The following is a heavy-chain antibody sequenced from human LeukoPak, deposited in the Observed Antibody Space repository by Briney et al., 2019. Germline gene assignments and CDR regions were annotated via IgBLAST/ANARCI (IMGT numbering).Heavy chain of an antibody. CDR2: ISSSGSTI. D-gene: IGHD5-18*01. J-gene: IGHJ4*02. V-gene: IGHV3-48*03. Sequence: GGSLRLSXAASGFTFSSYEMNWVRQAPGKGLEWVSYISSSGSTIYYADSVKGRFTISRDNAKNSLYLQMNSLRAEDTAVYYCARPHDTALFYWGQGTLVTVSS. CDR3: ARPHDTALFY. CDR1: GFTFSSYE.